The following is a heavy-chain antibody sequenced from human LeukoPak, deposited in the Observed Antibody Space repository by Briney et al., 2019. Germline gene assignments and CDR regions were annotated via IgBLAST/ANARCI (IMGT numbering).Heavy chain of an antibody. D-gene: IGHD5-18*01. J-gene: IGHJ4*02. Sequence: GGSLRLSCAASGFTFSSYGMHWVRQAPGKGLEWVAFIRYDGSNKYYADSVKGRFTISRDNSKNTLYLQMNSLRAEETAVYYCAKFWDTDMVSDYWGQGTLVTVCS. CDR2: IRYDGSNK. V-gene: IGHV3-30*02. CDR1: GFTFSSYG. CDR3: AKFWDTDMVSDY.